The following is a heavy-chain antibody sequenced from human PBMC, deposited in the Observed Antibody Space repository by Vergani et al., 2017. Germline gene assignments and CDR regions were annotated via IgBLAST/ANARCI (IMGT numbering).Heavy chain of an antibody. D-gene: IGHD2-2*01. J-gene: IGHJ2*01. CDR2: ISGRGGST. CDR1: GFTFSSYA. V-gene: IGHV3-23*01. CDR3: AKLGGSTSFVGYFDL. Sequence: EVQLLESGGGLVQPGGSLRLSCAASGFTFSSYAMSWVRQDPGRGLEWVSAISGRGGSTYYADSVKGCFTISRDNTTKTLYLQMNSLRAEDTAVYYCAKLGGSTSFVGYFDLWGRGTLVTVSS.